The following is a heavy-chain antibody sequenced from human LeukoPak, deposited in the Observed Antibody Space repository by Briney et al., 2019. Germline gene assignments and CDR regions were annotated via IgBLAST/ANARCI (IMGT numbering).Heavy chain of an antibody. CDR1: GDTFSNYA. CDR2: IIPIFDTP. J-gene: IGHJ3*02. CDR3: ARDPKLAAAGTGDAFDI. V-gene: IGHV1-69*06. Sequence: SVEVSCKASGDTFSNYAISWLRQAPGQGLEWMGGIIPIFDTPNYAQKFQGRVTITAEKSTSTAYMELSSLRSEDTAVYYCARDPKLAAAGTGDAFDIWGQGTVVTVSS. D-gene: IGHD6-13*01.